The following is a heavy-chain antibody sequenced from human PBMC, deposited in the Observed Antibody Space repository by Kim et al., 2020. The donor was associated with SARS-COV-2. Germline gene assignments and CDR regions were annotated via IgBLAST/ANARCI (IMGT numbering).Heavy chain of an antibody. J-gene: IGHJ6*02. CDR1: GYSFTSYW. Sequence: GESLKISCKGSGYSFTSYWIGWVRQMPGKGLEWMGIIYPGDSDTRNSPSFQGQVTISADKSISTAYLQWSSLKASDTAMYYCARLRYSSSWYRRVDYYYYGMDVWGQGTTVTVSS. V-gene: IGHV5-51*01. CDR2: IYPGDSDT. CDR3: ARLRYSSSWYRRVDYYYYGMDV. D-gene: IGHD6-13*01.